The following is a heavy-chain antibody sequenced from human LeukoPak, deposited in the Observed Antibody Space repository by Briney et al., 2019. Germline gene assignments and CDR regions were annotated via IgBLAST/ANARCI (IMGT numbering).Heavy chain of an antibody. CDR3: ARGGWMATTIDY. CDR1: GFTFSSYS. CDR2: ISSSSSYI. V-gene: IGHV3-21*01. D-gene: IGHD5-24*01. Sequence: GGSLRLSCAASGFTFSSYSMNWVRQALGKGLEWVSSISSSSSYIYYADSVKGRFTISRDNAKNSLYLQMNSLRAEDTAAYYCARGGWMATTIDYWGQGTLVTVSS. J-gene: IGHJ4*02.